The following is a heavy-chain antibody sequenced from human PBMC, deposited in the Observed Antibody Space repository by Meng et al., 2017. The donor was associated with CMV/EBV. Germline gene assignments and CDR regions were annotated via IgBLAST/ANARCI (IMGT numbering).Heavy chain of an antibody. D-gene: IGHD1-26*01. CDR1: GFTFSSYW. V-gene: IGHV3-74*01. Sequence: GESLKISCAASGFTFSSYWMHWVRQAPGKGLVWVSRINSDGSSTSYADSVKGRFTISRDNAKNTLYLPMNSLRAEDTAVYYCARGGWGAGSDYWGQGTLVTVSS. J-gene: IGHJ4*02. CDR2: INSDGSST. CDR3: ARGGWGAGSDY.